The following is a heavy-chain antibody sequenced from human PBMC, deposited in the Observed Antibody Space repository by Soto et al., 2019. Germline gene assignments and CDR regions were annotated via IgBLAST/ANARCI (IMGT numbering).Heavy chain of an antibody. CDR2: ISYGGGTT. D-gene: IGHD2-15*01. V-gene: IGHV3-23*01. Sequence: GGSLRLSCAASEFTFSNYAMSWVRQAPGKGLEWVSAISYGGGTTYYADSVKGRFTISRDNSKNTLYLQMNSLRAEDTAVYHCSRDGQFRNIEYNCGQRTLVTVSS. CDR3: SRDGQFRNIEYN. J-gene: IGHJ4*02. CDR1: EFTFSNYA.